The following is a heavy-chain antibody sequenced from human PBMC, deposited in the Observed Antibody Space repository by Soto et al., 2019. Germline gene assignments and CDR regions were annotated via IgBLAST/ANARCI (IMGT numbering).Heavy chain of an antibody. CDR2: ISGSGDST. CDR3: AKGRGYSYGHCDY. CDR1: GFPFSTYA. D-gene: IGHD5-18*01. J-gene: IGHJ4*02. Sequence: EVQLLESGGGLVQPGWSLRLSCAVSGFPFSTYAMIWVRQAPGKGLEWVSAISGSGDSTYYADSVKGRFTVSRDNSKNTLFLQVNSLRAEDTAVYYCAKGRGYSYGHCDYWGRGTLVTVSS. V-gene: IGHV3-23*01.